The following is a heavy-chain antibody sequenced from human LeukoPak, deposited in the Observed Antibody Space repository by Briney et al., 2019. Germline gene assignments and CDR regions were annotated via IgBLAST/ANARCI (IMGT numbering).Heavy chain of an antibody. Sequence: SETLSLTCTVSCGSLRNYYWSWIRQPPGKGLEWIGYIYYSGSINYNPSLKSRVTISVDMSKNQFSLQLSSVTAADTAVYYCARQSRDGDYIAKLFDYWGQGTLVTVSS. V-gene: IGHV4-59*08. J-gene: IGHJ4*02. CDR1: CGSLRNYY. CDR2: IYYSGSI. D-gene: IGHD4-17*01. CDR3: ARQSRDGDYIAKLFDY.